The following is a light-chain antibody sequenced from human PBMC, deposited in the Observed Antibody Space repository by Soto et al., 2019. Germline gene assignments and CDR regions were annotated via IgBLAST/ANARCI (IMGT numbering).Light chain of an antibody. CDR2: AAS. J-gene: IGKJ1*01. Sequence: DIQMTEAPSSVAASVGGRVTSTCRASQSISSYLNWYQQKPGKAPKLLIYAASSLQSGVPSRFSGSGSGTDFTLTISSLQPEDFATYYCQHYNSYSEAFGQGTKVDIK. CDR1: QSISSY. CDR3: QHYNSYSEA. V-gene: IGKV1-39*01.